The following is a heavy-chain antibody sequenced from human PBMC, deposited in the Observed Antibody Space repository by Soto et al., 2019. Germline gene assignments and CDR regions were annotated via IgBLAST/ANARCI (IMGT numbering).Heavy chain of an antibody. J-gene: IGHJ4*02. CDR2: ISAYNGNT. Sequence: QVQLVQSGAEVKKPGASVKVSCKASGYTFTSYGIIWVRQAPGQGLEWMGWISAYNGNTNYAQKLQGRVTMTTDTSTSTAYMELRSLRSDDTAVYYCARDQVLEWELLRGTFDYWGQGTLVTVSS. V-gene: IGHV1-18*01. CDR3: ARDQVLEWELLRGTFDY. CDR1: GYTFTSYG. D-gene: IGHD1-26*01.